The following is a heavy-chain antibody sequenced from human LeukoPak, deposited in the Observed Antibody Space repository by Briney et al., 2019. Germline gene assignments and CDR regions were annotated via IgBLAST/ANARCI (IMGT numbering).Heavy chain of an antibody. Sequence: GGSLRLSCAASGFTFSSYAMHWVRQAPGKGLEWVAVISYGGSNKYYADSVKGRFTISRDNSKNTLYLQMNSLRAEDTAVYYCARVGTYDFWSGYLPTYYYYGMDVWGQGTTVTVSS. D-gene: IGHD3-3*01. CDR3: ARVGTYDFWSGYLPTYYYYGMDV. CDR2: ISYGGSNK. J-gene: IGHJ6*02. CDR1: GFTFSSYA. V-gene: IGHV3-30-3*01.